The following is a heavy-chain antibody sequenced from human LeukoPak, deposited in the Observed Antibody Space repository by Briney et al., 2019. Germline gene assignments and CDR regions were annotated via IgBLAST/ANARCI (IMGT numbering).Heavy chain of an antibody. V-gene: IGHV1-46*04. D-gene: IGHD6-13*01. CDR3: ARDLGRGAAASYYFGY. CDR2: IGPSGGRT. J-gene: IGHJ4*02. Sequence: GASVKVSCKASGYTFTNHYIHWVRQAPGQGLEWVGIIGPSGGRTTYAQKLEGRVTMTRDTSTSTVYMELSSLRSEDTAAYYCARDLGRGAAASYYFGYWGQGTLVTVSS. CDR1: GYTFTNHY.